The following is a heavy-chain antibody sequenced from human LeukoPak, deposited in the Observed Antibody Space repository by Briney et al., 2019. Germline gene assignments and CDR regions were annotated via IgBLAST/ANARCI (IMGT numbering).Heavy chain of an antibody. D-gene: IGHD2-2*02. CDR3: AREGYCSSTSCYTLGDAFDI. V-gene: IGHV3-23*01. CDR2: ISGSGGST. CDR1: GFTFSSYA. J-gene: IGHJ3*02. Sequence: AGGSLRLSCAASGFTFSSYAMSWVRQAPGKGLEWVSAISGSGGSTYYADSVKGRFTISRDNSKNTLYLQMNSLRAENTAVYYCAREGYCSSTSCYTLGDAFDIWGQGTMVTVSS.